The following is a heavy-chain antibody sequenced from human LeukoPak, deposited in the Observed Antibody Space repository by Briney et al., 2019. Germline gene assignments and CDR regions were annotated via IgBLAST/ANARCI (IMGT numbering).Heavy chain of an antibody. CDR2: IYYSGST. V-gene: IGHV4-59*01. Sequence: PSETLSLTCTVSGDSINTNYWSWIRQPPGKGLEWIGYIYYSGSTNYNPSLKSRVTISVDTSKNQFSLKLSSVTAADTAVYYCARDGWAQQLDYWGQGTLVTVSS. D-gene: IGHD6-13*01. J-gene: IGHJ4*02. CDR1: GDSINTNY. CDR3: ARDGWAQQLDY.